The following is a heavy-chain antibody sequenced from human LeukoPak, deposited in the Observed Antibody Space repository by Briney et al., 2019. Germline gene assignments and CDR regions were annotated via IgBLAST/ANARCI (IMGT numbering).Heavy chain of an antibody. J-gene: IGHJ4*02. D-gene: IGHD2-15*01. V-gene: IGHV3-21*03. CDR1: GFTFSSYS. Sequence: PGGSLRLSCAASGFTFSSYSMNWVRQAPGKGMEWVSSISSSSYIYYADSVKGRFTISRDNAKNSLYLQMNSLRAEDTAVYYCARVIGGDYLDYWGQGTLVTVSS. CDR3: ARVIGGDYLDY. CDR2: ISSSSYI.